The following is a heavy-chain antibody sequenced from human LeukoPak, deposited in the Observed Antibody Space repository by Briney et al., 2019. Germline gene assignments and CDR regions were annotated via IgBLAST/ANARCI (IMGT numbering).Heavy chain of an antibody. D-gene: IGHD5-12*01. CDR3: AHWGYSGDDSLRVYFVY. Sequence: KKSGPPLVNPTQTLTLICTCFGFSLLTSGVGVGWIRQPPGKALEWLALIYWDDDKRYSPSLKNRLTITKDTSKNQVDLTMTHMDPVDTATYYCAHWGYSGDDSLRVYFVYWGGRTLVTVSS. CDR2: IYWDDDK. CDR1: GFSLLTSGVG. J-gene: IGHJ4*02. V-gene: IGHV2-5*02.